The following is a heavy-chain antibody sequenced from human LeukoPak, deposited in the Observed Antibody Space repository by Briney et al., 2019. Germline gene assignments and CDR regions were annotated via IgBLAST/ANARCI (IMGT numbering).Heavy chain of an antibody. V-gene: IGHV3-48*02. J-gene: IGHJ4*01. D-gene: IGHD2-15*01. CDR3: ARLWGFCSGSSCYSRPY. Sequence: GGSLKLSCAVSGFTFSIYSMNCVRQAPGKGLEWVSYISSDSNLIYYADSVKGRFTISRDNAMNSLYLQMNSLRDEDTAVYYCARLWGFCSGSSCYSRPYWGEGTLVTVSS. CDR2: ISSDSNLI. CDR1: GFTFSIYS.